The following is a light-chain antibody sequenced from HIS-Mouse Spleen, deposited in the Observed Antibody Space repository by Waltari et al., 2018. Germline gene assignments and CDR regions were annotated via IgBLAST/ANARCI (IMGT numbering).Light chain of an antibody. CDR3: SSYAGSNNLV. CDR2: EVS. J-gene: IGLJ2*01. CDR1: SSDVGGYNY. Sequence: QSALTQPLSASGSPGQSVTISCTGTSSDVGGYNYVSWYQQHPGKAPKLMIYEVSKRPSGVPDRFSGSKSGNTASLTVSGLQAEDEADYYCSSYAGSNNLVFGGGTKLTVL. V-gene: IGLV2-8*01.